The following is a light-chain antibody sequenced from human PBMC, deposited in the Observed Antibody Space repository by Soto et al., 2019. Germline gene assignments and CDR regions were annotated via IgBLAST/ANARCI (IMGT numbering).Light chain of an antibody. J-gene: IGKJ4*01. Sequence: DIPMTQSPSTLSASVGDRVTITCRASQSISSWLAWYQQKPGKAPKLLIYDASSLESGVPSRFSDSGSGTAFTLTSSSLQASGFTTYYWQQSSSYLTFGVRTKV. CDR2: DAS. CDR1: QSISSW. CDR3: QQSSSYLT. V-gene: IGKV1-5*01.